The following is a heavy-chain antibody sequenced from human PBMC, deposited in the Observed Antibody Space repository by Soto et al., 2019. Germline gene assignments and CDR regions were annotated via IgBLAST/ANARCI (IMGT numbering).Heavy chain of an antibody. V-gene: IGHV3-23*01. D-gene: IGHD6-13*01. CDR3: AKIHLRRIAAAVRYFDL. J-gene: IGHJ2*01. CDR2: ISGSGGST. Sequence: GGSLRLSCAASGFTFSSYAMSWVRQAPGKGLEWVSAISGSGGSTYYADSVKGRFTISRDNSKNTLYLQMNSLRAEDTAVYYCAKIHLRRIAAAVRYFDLWGRGTLVTVSS. CDR1: GFTFSSYA.